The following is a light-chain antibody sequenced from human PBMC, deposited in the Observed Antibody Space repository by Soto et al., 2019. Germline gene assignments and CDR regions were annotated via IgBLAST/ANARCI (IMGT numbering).Light chain of an antibody. CDR2: AAT. CDR1: QAISRY. J-gene: IGKJ1*01. V-gene: IGKV1-9*01. Sequence: QLTQSPSSLSASVGDRVIVTCRATQAISRYLAWYQQKPGAAPKLLIYAATTLQRGVPSRFSGAASGPEFSLIISSLQSDDLATYYCQQLNTYEFGQGTKVDIK. CDR3: QQLNTYE.